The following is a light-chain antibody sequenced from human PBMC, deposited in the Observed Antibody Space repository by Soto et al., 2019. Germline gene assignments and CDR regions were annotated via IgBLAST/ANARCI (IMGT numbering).Light chain of an antibody. J-gene: IGLJ1*01. CDR2: EVS. V-gene: IGLV2-8*01. CDR1: SSDVGGYNY. CDR3: SSYAGSSNYV. Sequence: QSVLTQPPSASGSPGQSATISCTGTSSDVGGYNYVSWYQQHPGKAPKLMIYEVSKRPSGVPDRFSGSKSGNTASLTVSGLQAEDEADYYCSSYAGSSNYVFGTGTKVTVL.